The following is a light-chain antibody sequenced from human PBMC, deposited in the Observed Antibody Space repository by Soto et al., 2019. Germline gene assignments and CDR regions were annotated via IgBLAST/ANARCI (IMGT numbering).Light chain of an antibody. CDR2: GAF. CDR3: QPFTPFPRT. Sequence: QMTQYPSSVAAAVGDRVTITCRASQGISQWLAWDQHKPGTAPKLLIFGAFSLQRGVPSRFAGSGYGTDLTLTIKSLQPEDVAPYYCQPFTPFPRTFGQGTKVAI. J-gene: IGKJ1*01. CDR1: QGISQW. V-gene: IGKV1-12*01.